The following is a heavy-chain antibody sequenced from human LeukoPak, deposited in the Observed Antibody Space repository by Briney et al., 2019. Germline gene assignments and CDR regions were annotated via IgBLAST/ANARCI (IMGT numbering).Heavy chain of an antibody. J-gene: IGHJ4*02. Sequence: TTSETLSLTCIVSGGSVSSGSYYWSWIRQPPGRGLEWIGSIYYSGSTYYNPSLKSRVTISVDTSKNQFSLKLSSVTAADTAVYYCARSPYYDYVWGSYRPGGYFDYWGQGTLVTVSS. CDR2: IYYSGST. D-gene: IGHD3-16*02. CDR3: ARSPYYDYVWGSYRPGGYFDY. V-gene: IGHV4-39*07. CDR1: GGSVSSGSYY.